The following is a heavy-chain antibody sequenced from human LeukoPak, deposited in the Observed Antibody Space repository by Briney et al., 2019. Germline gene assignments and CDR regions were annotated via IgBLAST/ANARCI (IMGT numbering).Heavy chain of an antibody. CDR1: GGSISSSSYY. J-gene: IGHJ4*02. Sequence: SETLSLTCTVSGGSISSSSYYWSWIRQPAGKGLEWIGRIYISGNTNYNPSLKSRVTISVDTSKNQFSLKLSSVTAADTAVYYCARGSVGDTDFDYWGQGTLVTVSS. CDR3: ARGSVGDTDFDY. D-gene: IGHD1-26*01. CDR2: IYISGNT. V-gene: IGHV4-61*02.